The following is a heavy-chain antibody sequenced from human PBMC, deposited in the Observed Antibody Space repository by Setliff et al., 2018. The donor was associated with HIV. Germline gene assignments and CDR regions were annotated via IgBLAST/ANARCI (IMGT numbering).Heavy chain of an antibody. D-gene: IGHD1-26*01. J-gene: IGHJ3*02. CDR3: ARVQWDLLYVPDAFDI. CDR2: IYSTGST. V-gene: IGHV4-59*11. CDR1: GGSISSHY. Sequence: PSETLSLTCTVSGGSISSHYWSWIRQPPGKGLEWIGYIYSTGSTNYNPSLKSRVTISVDTSKNQFSLQLSSVTAADTAVYYCARVQWDLLYVPDAFDIWGQGTMVTVSS.